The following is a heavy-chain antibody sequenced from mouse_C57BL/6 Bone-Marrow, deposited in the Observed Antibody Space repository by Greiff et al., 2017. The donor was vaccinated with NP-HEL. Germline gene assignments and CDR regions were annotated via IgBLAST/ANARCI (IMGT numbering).Heavy chain of an antibody. V-gene: IGHV1-26*01. CDR3: ARVPHYYWFAY. D-gene: IGHD1-2*01. Sequence: EVQLQQSGPELVKPGASVKISCKASGYTFTDYYMNWVKQSHGKSLEWIGDINPNNGGTSYNQKFKGKATLTVDKSSSTAYMELRSLTSEDSAVYYCARVPHYYWFAYWGQGTLVTVSA. CDR1: GYTFTDYY. CDR2: INPNNGGT. J-gene: IGHJ3*01.